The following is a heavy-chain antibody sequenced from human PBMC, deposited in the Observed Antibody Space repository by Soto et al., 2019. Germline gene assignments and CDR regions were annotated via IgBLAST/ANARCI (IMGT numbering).Heavy chain of an antibody. V-gene: IGHV5-51*01. CDR3: ARHSPSYCSGGSCYPDYYYGMDV. CDR2: IYPGDSDT. J-gene: IGHJ6*02. Sequence: PGESLKISCKGSGYSFTSYWIGWVRQMPGKGLEWMGIIYPGDSDTRYSPSFQGQVTISADKSISTAYLQWSSLKASDTAMYYCARHSPSYCSGGSCYPDYYYGMDVWGQGTTVTVSS. CDR1: GYSFTSYW. D-gene: IGHD2-15*01.